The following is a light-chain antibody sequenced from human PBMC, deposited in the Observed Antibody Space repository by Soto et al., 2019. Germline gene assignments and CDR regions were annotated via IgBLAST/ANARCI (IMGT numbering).Light chain of an antibody. V-gene: IGKV1-39*01. CDR2: AAS. CDR3: QQSHNTPRT. Sequence: DIQMTQSPSSLSASVGDRFTITCRASQSISGYLNWYQQKPGKAPKLLIYAASSLQSGVPSRFSGSGYGTEFTLTISSLQPEDFATYYCQQSHNTPRTFGQGTKLDIK. CDR1: QSISGY. J-gene: IGKJ1*01.